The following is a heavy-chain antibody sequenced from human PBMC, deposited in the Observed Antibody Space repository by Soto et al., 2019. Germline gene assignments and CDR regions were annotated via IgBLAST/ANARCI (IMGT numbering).Heavy chain of an antibody. Sequence: QLQLQESGPGLVKPSETLSLTCTVSGGSISSSSYYWGWIRQPPGKGLEWIGSIDYSGSTYYNPSLKSRVTISVGTSKNQFSLNLSSVTAADTAVYYCARLSITMVRGDYWGQGTLVTVSS. CDR1: GGSISSSSYY. J-gene: IGHJ4*02. V-gene: IGHV4-39*01. CDR3: ARLSITMVRGDY. D-gene: IGHD3-10*01. CDR2: IDYSGST.